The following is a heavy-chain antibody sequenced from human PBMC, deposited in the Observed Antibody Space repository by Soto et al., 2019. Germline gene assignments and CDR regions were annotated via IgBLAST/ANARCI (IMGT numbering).Heavy chain of an antibody. V-gene: IGHV4-31*03. CDR3: ARYAVQNHDYGDYLRYFDY. D-gene: IGHD4-17*01. J-gene: IGHJ4*02. Sequence: QVQLQESGPGLVKPSQTLSLTCTVSGGSISSGGYYWSWIRQHPGKGLEWIGYIYYSGSTYYNPSLTSRVTISVATSKNQFSLKLSSVTAADTAVYYCARYAVQNHDYGDYLRYFDYWGQGTLVTVSS. CDR1: GGSISSGGYY. CDR2: IYYSGST.